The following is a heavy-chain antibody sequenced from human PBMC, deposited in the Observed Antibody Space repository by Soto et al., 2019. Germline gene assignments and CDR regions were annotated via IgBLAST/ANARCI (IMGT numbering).Heavy chain of an antibody. CDR3: AREQYDYVWGSYRSVDYFDY. J-gene: IGHJ4*02. D-gene: IGHD3-16*02. CDR1: GFTVSSNY. V-gene: IGHV3-66*01. CDR2: IYSGGST. Sequence: GSLRLSCAASGFTVSSNYMSWVRQAPGKGLEWVSVIYSGGSTYYADSVKGRFTISRDNSKNTLYLQMNSLRAEDTAVYYCAREQYDYVWGSYRSVDYFDYWGQGTLVTVSS.